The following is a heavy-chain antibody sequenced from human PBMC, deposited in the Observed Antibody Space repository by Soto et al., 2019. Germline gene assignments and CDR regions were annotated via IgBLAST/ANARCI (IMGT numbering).Heavy chain of an antibody. D-gene: IGHD1-1*01. J-gene: IGHJ3*02. CDR2: INHSGST. V-gene: IGHV4-34*01. Sequence: PSETLSLTCAVYGGSFSGYYWSWIRQPPGKGLEWIGEINHSGSTNYNPSLKSRVTISVDTSKNQFSLKLSSVTAADTAVYYCASIMQTGAWNDVTFDIWGQGTMVTVSS. CDR1: GGSFSGYY. CDR3: ASIMQTGAWNDVTFDI.